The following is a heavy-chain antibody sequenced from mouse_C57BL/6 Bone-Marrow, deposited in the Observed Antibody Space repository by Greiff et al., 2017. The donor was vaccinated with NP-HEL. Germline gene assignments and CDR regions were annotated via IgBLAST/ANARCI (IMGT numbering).Heavy chain of an antibody. J-gene: IGHJ4*01. D-gene: IGHD2-4*01. CDR2: IRNKANGYTT. V-gene: IGHV7-3*01. CDR3: ARSIYYDYADDPFYAMDY. CDR1: GFTFTDYY. Sequence: KLMESGGGLVQPGGSLSLSCAASGFTFTDYYMSWVRQPPGKALEWLVFIRNKANGYTTEYSASVKGRFTISRDNSQSILYLQMNALRAEDRATYYCARSIYYDYADDPFYAMDYWGQGTSVTVSS.